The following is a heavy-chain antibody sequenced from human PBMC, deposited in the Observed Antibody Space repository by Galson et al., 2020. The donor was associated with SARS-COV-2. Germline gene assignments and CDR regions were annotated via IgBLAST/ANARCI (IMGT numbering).Heavy chain of an antibody. Sequence: GESLRLSCAASGYTFDDYAMQWVRQGPGKGLEWVSLINWNGNTTYYADSVKGRFTISRDNSKNSLSLQMHSLRPEDTGLYYCAKSITIFGVGTSELFYCMVVWGRGTTVTVSS. CDR2: INWNGNTT. D-gene: IGHD3-3*01. V-gene: IGHV3-43D*03. CDR3: AKSITIFGVGTSELFYCMVV. CDR1: GYTFDDYA. J-gene: IGHJ6*02.